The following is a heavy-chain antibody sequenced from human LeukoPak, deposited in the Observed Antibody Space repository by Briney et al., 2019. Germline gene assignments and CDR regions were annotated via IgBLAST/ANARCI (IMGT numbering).Heavy chain of an antibody. Sequence: GGSLRLSCAASGFTFSTYWMSWVRQAPGKGLEWVANIKQDGSEKYYVDSVKCRFTISRDNAKNSLYLQMNSLRAEDTAVSYCASDGKDPDIILFDYWGQGTLVTVSS. J-gene: IGHJ4*02. V-gene: IGHV3-7*01. CDR1: GFTFSTYW. D-gene: IGHD2-21*01. CDR2: IKQDGSEK. CDR3: ASDGKDPDIILFDY.